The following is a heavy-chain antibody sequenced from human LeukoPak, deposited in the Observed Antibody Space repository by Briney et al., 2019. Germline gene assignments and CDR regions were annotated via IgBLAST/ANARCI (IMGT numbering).Heavy chain of an antibody. CDR2: IIPIFGTA. CDR1: GGTFSSYA. V-gene: IGHV1-69*05. D-gene: IGHD3-22*01. Sequence: SVKVSCKASGGTFSSYAISWVRQAPGQGLEWMGGIIPIFGTANYAQKFQGRVTMTSDMSTSTVYMELSSLRSEDTAVYYCARSSGYYSSLFYMHVWGKGTTVTVSS. J-gene: IGHJ6*03. CDR3: ARSSGYYSSLFYMHV.